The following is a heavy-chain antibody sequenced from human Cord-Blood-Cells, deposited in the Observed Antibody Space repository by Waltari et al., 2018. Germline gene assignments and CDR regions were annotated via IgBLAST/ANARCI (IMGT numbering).Heavy chain of an antibody. V-gene: IGHV1-69*06. Sequence: QVQLVQSGAEVKKPGSSVKVSCKASGGTFSSYAISWERQAPGQGLEWMGGIIPIVATANYAQKFQGRVTITADKSTSTAYMELSSLRSEDTAVYYCARHNQRDLNWYFDLWGRGTLVTVSS. CDR1: GGTFSSYA. CDR2: IIPIVATA. D-gene: IGHD2-2*01. CDR3: ARHNQRDLNWYFDL. J-gene: IGHJ2*01.